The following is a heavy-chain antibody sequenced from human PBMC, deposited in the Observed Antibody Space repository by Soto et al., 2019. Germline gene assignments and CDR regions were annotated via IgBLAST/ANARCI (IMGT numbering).Heavy chain of an antibody. CDR2: IDPNTSAT. D-gene: IGHD3-3*01. Sequence: GASVKVSCKASGYTFTGYYFHWVRQAPGQGLEWMGWIDPNTSATNFAQKFQGRVTMTRDTSISTAYMEVSRLTSDDTAVYYCARVYDFWSGFDVWGQGTLVTVSS. CDR1: GYTFTGYY. V-gene: IGHV1-2*02. CDR3: ARVYDFWSGFDV. J-gene: IGHJ4*02.